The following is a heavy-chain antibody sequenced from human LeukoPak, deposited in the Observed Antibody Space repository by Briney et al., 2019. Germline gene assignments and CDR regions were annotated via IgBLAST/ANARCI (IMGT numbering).Heavy chain of an antibody. Sequence: PSETLSLTCAVYGGSFSGYYWSWIRQPPGKGLEWIGEINHSGSTNYNPSLKSRVTISVDTSKNQFSLKLSSVTAADTAVYYCAKVLSSGWFLGAFDIWGQGTMVTVSS. J-gene: IGHJ3*02. V-gene: IGHV4-34*01. CDR2: INHSGST. CDR1: GGSFSGYY. D-gene: IGHD6-19*01. CDR3: AKVLSSGWFLGAFDI.